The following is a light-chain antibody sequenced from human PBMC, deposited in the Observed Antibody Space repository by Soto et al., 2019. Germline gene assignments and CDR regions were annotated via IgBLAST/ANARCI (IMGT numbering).Light chain of an antibody. V-gene: IGKV1-27*01. CDR2: TAS. CDR3: QRTYNVPPMT. CDR1: QGISSY. Sequence: DIQLTQSPSSLSASVGDRVTITCRVSQGISSYLNWYRQKPGKVLMHTASNLQSGVPSRFSGSGSRTYFTLTIASLQPEDVATYYGQRTYNVPPMTFGQGTKVEI. J-gene: IGKJ1*01.